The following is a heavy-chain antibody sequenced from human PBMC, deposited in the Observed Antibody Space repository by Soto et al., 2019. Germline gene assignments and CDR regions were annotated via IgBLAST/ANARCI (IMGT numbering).Heavy chain of an antibody. V-gene: IGHV1-69*01. CDR3: AREGTTAPQDGFYYYGMDV. J-gene: IGHJ6*02. Sequence: QVQLVQSGAAVRKPGSSVKVSCKASGGTFSSYAITWVRQAPGQGLEWMGGIIPIFGSTNYAQKFQGRVTITADESTSTAYMELSSLRSEDTAVYYCAREGTTAPQDGFYYYGMDVWGQGTTVTVSS. CDR2: IIPIFGST. D-gene: IGHD5-18*01. CDR1: GGTFSSYA.